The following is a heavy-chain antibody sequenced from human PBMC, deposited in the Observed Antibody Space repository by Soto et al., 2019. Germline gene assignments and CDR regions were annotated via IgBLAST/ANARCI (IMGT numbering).Heavy chain of an antibody. V-gene: IGHV3-33*01. CDR3: ARDDEYDDNGLDY. CDR1: GFLFSSFG. J-gene: IGHJ4*02. Sequence: QVQLVESGGGVVQPGTSLRLSCAASGFLFSSFGMHWVRQAPGKGLEWVAVIVNQGGRKDYADSVRGRFTISRDTSRNTLFLEMRSLRVEDRAIFYWARDDEYDDNGLDYWGQGTLVTVSS. D-gene: IGHD1-1*01. CDR2: IVNQGGRK.